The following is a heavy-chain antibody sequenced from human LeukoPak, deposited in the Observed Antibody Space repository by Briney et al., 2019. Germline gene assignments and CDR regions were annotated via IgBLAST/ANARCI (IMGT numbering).Heavy chain of an antibody. V-gene: IGHV3-21*01. CDR3: AREGITMVRSDY. J-gene: IGHJ4*02. D-gene: IGHD3-10*01. CDR1: GFTFSSYS. Sequence: GGSLRLSCAASGFTFSSYSMDWVRQAPGKGLEWVSSITSSSSYIYYADSVKGRFTISRDNAKNSLYLQMNGLRAEDTALYYCAREGITMVRSDYWGQGTLVTVSS. CDR2: ITSSSSYI.